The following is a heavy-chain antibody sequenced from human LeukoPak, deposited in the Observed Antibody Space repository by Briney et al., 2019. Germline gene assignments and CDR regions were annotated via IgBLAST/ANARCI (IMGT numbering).Heavy chain of an antibody. Sequence: GASVKVSCKASGYTLISYYMHWVRQAPGQGLEWMAMINPSGGSTTYAQKFQGRVTMTRDTSTSTVYMELSSLRSDDTAVYYCARSTAAGRRLDYWGQGTLVTVSS. J-gene: IGHJ4*02. CDR2: INPSGGST. CDR1: GYTLISYY. CDR3: ARSTAAGRRLDY. V-gene: IGHV1-46*01. D-gene: IGHD6-13*01.